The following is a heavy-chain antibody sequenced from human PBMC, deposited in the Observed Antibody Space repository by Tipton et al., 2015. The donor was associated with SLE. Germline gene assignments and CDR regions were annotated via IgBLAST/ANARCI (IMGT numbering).Heavy chain of an antibody. Sequence: SLRLSCAASGFTFDDYAMHWVRQAPGKGLEWVSLISWDGGSTYYADSVKGRFTISRDNSKNSLYLQMNSLRAEDTALYYCAREPVYGSGYYFDYWGQGTLVTVSS. CDR3: AREPVYGSGYYFDY. D-gene: IGHD3-10*01. J-gene: IGHJ4*02. CDR1: GFTFDDYA. V-gene: IGHV3-43D*03. CDR2: ISWDGGST.